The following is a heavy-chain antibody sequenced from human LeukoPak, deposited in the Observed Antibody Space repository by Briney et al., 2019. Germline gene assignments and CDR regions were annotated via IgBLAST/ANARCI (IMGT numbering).Heavy chain of an antibody. CDR2: INHSGST. V-gene: IGHV4-34*01. J-gene: IGHJ4*02. D-gene: IGHD6-13*01. Sequence: PSETLSLTCAVYGGSFSGYYWSWIRQPPGKGLEWIGEINHSGSTNYNPSLKSRVTISVDTSKNQFSLKLSSVTAADTAVYYCARGSAADYWGQGTLVTVSS. CDR3: ARGSAADY. CDR1: GGSFSGYY.